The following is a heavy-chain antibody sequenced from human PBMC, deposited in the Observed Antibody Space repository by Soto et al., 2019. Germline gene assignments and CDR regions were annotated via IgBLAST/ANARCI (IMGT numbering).Heavy chain of an antibody. CDR2: INHSGLT. Sequence: SETLCLTCAVYRGSFSGYYWSWIRQPPGKGLEWIGEINHSGLTNYNPSLKSRVTISLDTSKNQFSLKLSSVTAADTAVYYFAICCPSTNYDSTRLGTEVWGKATTVTLSS. V-gene: IGHV4-34*01. CDR1: RGSFSGYY. J-gene: IGHJ6*04. CDR3: AICCPSTNYDSTRLGTEV. D-gene: IGHD3-22*01.